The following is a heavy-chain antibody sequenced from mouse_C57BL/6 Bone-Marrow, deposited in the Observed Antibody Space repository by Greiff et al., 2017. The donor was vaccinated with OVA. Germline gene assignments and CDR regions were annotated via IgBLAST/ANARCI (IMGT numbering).Heavy chain of an antibody. V-gene: IGHV1-80*01. Sequence: QVQLQQSGAELVKPGDSVKISCKASGYAFSSYWMNWVKQRPGKGLEWIGQIYPGDGDTNYNGKFKGKATLTADKSSSTAYMQLSSLTSEDSAVYFCARERGFITTVVPFAYWGQGTLVTVSA. CDR2: IYPGDGDT. CDR1: GYAFSSYW. J-gene: IGHJ3*01. CDR3: ARERGFITTVVPFAY. D-gene: IGHD1-1*01.